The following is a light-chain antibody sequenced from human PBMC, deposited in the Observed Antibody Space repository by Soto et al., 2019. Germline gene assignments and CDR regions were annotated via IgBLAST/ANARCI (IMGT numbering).Light chain of an antibody. CDR2: DAS. CDR3: QQRSNWPPVFT. J-gene: IGKJ3*01. CDR1: QSVSSY. V-gene: IGKV3-11*01. Sequence: EIVLTQSPDTLSLSPGEGATLSCRASQSVSSYLAWYQQKPGQAPRLLIYDASNRATGIPARFSGSGSGTDFTLTISSLEPEDFAVYYCQQRSNWPPVFTFGPGTKWISN.